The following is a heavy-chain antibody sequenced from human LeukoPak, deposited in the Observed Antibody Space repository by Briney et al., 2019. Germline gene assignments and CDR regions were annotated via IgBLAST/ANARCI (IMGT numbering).Heavy chain of an antibody. CDR3: AKDRVNGLPRRGEYFDY. D-gene: IGHD3-16*01. V-gene: IGHV3-23*01. CDR1: GFTFSSYG. CDR2: ISGSGGST. Sequence: AGGSLRLSCAASGFTFSSYGMSWVRQAPGKGLEWVSAISGSGGSTYYADSVKCRFTISRDNSKNTLYLQMNSLRAEDKAVYYCAKDRVNGLPRRGEYFDYWGQGTLVTVSS. J-gene: IGHJ4*02.